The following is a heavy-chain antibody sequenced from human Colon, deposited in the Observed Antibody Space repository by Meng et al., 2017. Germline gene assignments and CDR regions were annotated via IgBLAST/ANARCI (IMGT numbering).Heavy chain of an antibody. CDR3: ARESADGGSFDL. D-gene: IGHD2-15*01. CDR2: INPRTGDT. V-gene: IGHV1-2*06. Sequence: QVQLVQSGAEVEKPVASVTVSCKASGYTLYIHWVRLRPGEGLEWMGRINPRTGDTKSAQSFQGRVTMTRDTSTTTFSMDLRSLTTDDSAIYFCARESADGGSFDLWGQGTLVTVSS. CDR1: GYTLY. J-gene: IGHJ4*02.